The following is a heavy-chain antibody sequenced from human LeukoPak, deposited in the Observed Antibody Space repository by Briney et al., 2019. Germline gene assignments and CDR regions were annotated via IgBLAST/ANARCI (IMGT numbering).Heavy chain of an antibody. J-gene: IGHJ6*03. CDR2: INSDGSST. D-gene: IGHD5-24*01. CDR1: GFTFSSYW. V-gene: IGHV3-74*01. Sequence: GGSLRLSCAASGFTFSSYWMHWVRQAPGKGLVWVSRINSDGSSTSYADSVKGRFTISRDNAKNSLYLQMNSLRAEDTAVYYCARDGERVSTYYYYMDVWGKGTTVTVSS. CDR3: ARDGERVSTYYYYMDV.